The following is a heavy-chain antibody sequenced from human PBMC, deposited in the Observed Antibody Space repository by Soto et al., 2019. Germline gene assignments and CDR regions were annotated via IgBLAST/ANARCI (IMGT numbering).Heavy chain of an antibody. J-gene: IGHJ3*01. Sequence: PGGSLRLSCAASGFIFSDYGLHWVRQAPGKGLEWVSYIGIGSSTKYYADSVKGRFTISRDNAKNSLYLQMNSLRAEDTAVYYCARDQLYYNDISGRPLNAFDVWGQGTMVTVSS. CDR3: ARDQLYYNDISGRPLNAFDV. CDR1: GFIFSDYG. V-gene: IGHV3-48*01. CDR2: IGIGSSTK. D-gene: IGHD3-22*01.